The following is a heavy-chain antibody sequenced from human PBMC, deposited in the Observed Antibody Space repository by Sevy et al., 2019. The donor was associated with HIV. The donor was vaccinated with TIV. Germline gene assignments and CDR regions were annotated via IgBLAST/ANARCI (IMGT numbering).Heavy chain of an antibody. V-gene: IGHV3-48*03. CDR2: ISSGFSK. Sequence: GGSLRLSCAASGFTFNVYEMNWVRQAPGKGLEWVSYISSGFSKSYADSVKDRFTISRDNTKNSLYLQMNSLRAEDTAVYYCTNYVHYWGQGTLVTVSS. CDR3: TNYVHY. CDR1: GFTFNVYE. J-gene: IGHJ4*02.